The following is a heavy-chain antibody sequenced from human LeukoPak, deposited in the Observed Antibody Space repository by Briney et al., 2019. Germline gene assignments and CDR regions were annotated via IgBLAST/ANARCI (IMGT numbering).Heavy chain of an antibody. CDR3: AKDRAYYSDSSGYYLVRAYDY. D-gene: IGHD3-22*01. Sequence: GGSLRLSCAASGFTFSSYSMNWVRQAPGKGLEWVSSISSSSSYIYYADSVKGRFTISRDNAKNSLYLQMNSLRAEDTAVYYCAKDRAYYSDSSGYYLVRAYDYWGQGTLVTVSS. J-gene: IGHJ4*02. CDR1: GFTFSSYS. V-gene: IGHV3-21*04. CDR2: ISSSSSYI.